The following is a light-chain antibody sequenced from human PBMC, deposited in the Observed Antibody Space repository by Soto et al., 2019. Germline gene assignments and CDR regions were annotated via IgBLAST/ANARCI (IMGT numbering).Light chain of an antibody. CDR1: KSISTW. V-gene: IGKV1-5*03. J-gene: IGKJ1*01. CDR2: KAS. Sequence: IQMTHSPSTLSASVGDRVTITCRASKSISTWLAWYQQKPGKAPKLLIYKASTLESGVPSNFSGSGSGTEFTLTINSMQPEDFANYYCQQYNSYPWTFGQGTKVDIK. CDR3: QQYNSYPWT.